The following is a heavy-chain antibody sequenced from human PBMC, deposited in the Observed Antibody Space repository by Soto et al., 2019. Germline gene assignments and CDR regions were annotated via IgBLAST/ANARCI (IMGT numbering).Heavy chain of an antibody. CDR3: AKDSPGGGK. V-gene: IGHV3-30*18. Sequence: PGGSLRLSCAASGFTFSSYGMHWVRQAPGKGLEWVAVISYDGSNKYYADSVKGRFTISRDNSKNTLYLQMNSLRAEDTAVYYCAKDSPGGGKWGQGTLVTVSS. J-gene: IGHJ4*02. D-gene: IGHD3-16*01. CDR1: GFTFSSYG. CDR2: ISYDGSNK.